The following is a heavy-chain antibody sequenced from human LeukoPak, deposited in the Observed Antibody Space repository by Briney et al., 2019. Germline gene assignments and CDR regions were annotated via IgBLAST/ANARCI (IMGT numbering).Heavy chain of an antibody. J-gene: IGHJ4*02. CDR2: IYYSGST. CDR1: GGSISSGAYY. D-gene: IGHD3-9*01. Sequence: SETLSLTCTVSGGSISSGAYYWRWIRQHPGKGLEWIGYIYYSGSTYYNPSLKSRVTISVDTSKNQFSLKLSSVTAADTAVYYCASNRGDWLFNYWGQGTLVTVS. V-gene: IGHV4-31*03. CDR3: ASNRGDWLFNY.